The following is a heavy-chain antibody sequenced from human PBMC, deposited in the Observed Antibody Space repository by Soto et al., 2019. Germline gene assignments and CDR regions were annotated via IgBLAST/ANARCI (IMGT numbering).Heavy chain of an antibody. CDR3: ARGQRFSDWFDP. Sequence: QVQLQESGPGLVKPSETLSLSCTVSGGAISGYYWTWIRQPAGKGLEWIGHIYSSGSTKYNPSLQSRVTVSLDTSKNQFSLRLTSVTAADTAVYYCARGQRFSDWFDPWGQGTLVTVSS. CDR2: IYSSGST. J-gene: IGHJ5*02. D-gene: IGHD3-3*01. CDR1: GGAISGYY. V-gene: IGHV4-4*07.